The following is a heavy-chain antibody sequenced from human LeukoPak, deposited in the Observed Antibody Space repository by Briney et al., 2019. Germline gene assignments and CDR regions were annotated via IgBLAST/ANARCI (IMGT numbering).Heavy chain of an antibody. CDR1: GFTFSSYS. Sequence: GGSLRLSCAASGFTFSSYSWNWVRQAPGKGLEWVSYISSSSSTIYYADSVKGRFTISRDNAKNSLYLQMNSLRAEDTAVYYCAKDGVVVVPDDWNWFDPWGQGTLVAVSS. CDR2: ISSSSSTI. D-gene: IGHD2-2*01. J-gene: IGHJ5*02. V-gene: IGHV3-48*04. CDR3: AKDGVVVVPDDWNWFDP.